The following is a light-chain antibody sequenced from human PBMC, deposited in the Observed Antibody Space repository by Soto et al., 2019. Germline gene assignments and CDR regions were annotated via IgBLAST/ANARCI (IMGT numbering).Light chain of an antibody. V-gene: IGKV1-5*01. Sequence: DVQMTQSPSSLSASVGDRVTITCRASQRIRNYLSWYQQRPGKAPKLLIFAASSLETGVPSRFSGSGSGTEFTLTISSLQPDDFATYYCQHYNSYSEAFGQGTKVDIK. J-gene: IGKJ1*01. CDR1: QRIRNY. CDR2: AAS. CDR3: QHYNSYSEA.